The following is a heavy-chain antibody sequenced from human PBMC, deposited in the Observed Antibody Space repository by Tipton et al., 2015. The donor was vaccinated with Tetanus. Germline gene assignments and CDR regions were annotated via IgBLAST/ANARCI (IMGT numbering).Heavy chain of an antibody. V-gene: IGHV4-59*01. CDR1: GGSISSYY. Sequence: GLVKPSETLSLTCTVSGGSISSYYWSWIRQPPGKGLEWIGYIYYSGRTNYNPSLKSRVTISVDTSKNQFSLKLSSVTAADTAVYYCARDRGLTTSGGIGMDVWGQGTTVTVAS. J-gene: IGHJ6*02. D-gene: IGHD3-22*01. CDR3: ARDRGLTTSGGIGMDV. CDR2: IYYSGRT.